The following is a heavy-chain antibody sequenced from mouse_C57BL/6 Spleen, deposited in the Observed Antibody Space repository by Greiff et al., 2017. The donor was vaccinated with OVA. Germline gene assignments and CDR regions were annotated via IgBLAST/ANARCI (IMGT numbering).Heavy chain of an antibody. CDR3: ARGDGSSSAWFAY. CDR2: IYPRDGST. V-gene: IGHV1-85*01. D-gene: IGHD1-1*01. Sequence: QVQLQQSGPELVKLGASVKLSCKASGYTFTSYDINWVKQRPGQGLEWIGWIYPRDGSTKYTEKCTGKATLTVDTSSSPAYMELHSLTSEDSAVYFCARGDGSSSAWFAYRGQGTLVTVSA. J-gene: IGHJ3*01. CDR1: GYTFTSYD.